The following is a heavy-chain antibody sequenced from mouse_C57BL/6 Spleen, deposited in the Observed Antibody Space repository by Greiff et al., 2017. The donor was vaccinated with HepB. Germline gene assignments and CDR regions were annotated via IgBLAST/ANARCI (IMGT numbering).Heavy chain of an antibody. D-gene: IGHD1-1*01. CDR1: GYTFTDYE. CDR3: TRDYGSFYWYFDV. J-gene: IGHJ1*03. CDR2: IDPETGGT. V-gene: IGHV1-15*01. Sequence: VHLVESGAELVRPGASVTLSCKASGYTFTDYEMHWVKQTPVHGLEWIGAIDPETGGTAYNQKFKGKAILTADKSSSTAYMELRSLTSEDSAVYYCTRDYGSFYWYFDVWGTGTTVTVSS.